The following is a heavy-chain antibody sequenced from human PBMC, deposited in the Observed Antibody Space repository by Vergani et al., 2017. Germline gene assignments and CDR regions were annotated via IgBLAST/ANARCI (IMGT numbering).Heavy chain of an antibody. CDR2: ISGSGGST. Sequence: EVQLLESGGGLVQPGGSLRLSCAASGFTFSSYAMSWVRQAPGKGLEWVSAISGSGGSTYYADPVKGRFTISRDNSKNTLYLQMNSLRAEDTAVYYCAKSYDKGYCSNTSCYPNWFDRWDRGPLVTVSS. J-gene: IGHJ5*02. CDR1: GFTFSSYA. CDR3: AKSYDKGYCSNTSCYPNWFDR. V-gene: IGHV3-23*01. D-gene: IGHD2-2*01.